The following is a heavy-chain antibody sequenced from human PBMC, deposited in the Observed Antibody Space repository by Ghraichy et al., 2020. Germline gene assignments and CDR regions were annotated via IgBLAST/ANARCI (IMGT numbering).Heavy chain of an antibody. J-gene: IGHJ4*02. V-gene: IGHV1-46*01. D-gene: IGHD3-22*01. Sequence: ASVKVSCKASGYTFTSYYMHWVRQAPGQGLEWMGIINPSGGSTSYAQKFQGRVTMTRDTSTSTVYMELSSLRSEDTAVYYCARSTYYYDSSGYPITLGPDYWGQGTLVTVSS. CDR3: ARSTYYYDSSGYPITLGPDY. CDR2: INPSGGST. CDR1: GYTFTSYY.